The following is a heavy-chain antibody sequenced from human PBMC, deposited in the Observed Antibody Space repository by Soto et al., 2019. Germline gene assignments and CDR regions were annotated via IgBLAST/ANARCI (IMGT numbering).Heavy chain of an antibody. D-gene: IGHD1-26*01. V-gene: IGHV5-51*01. CDR1: GYSFTTHW. CDR2: FYPRDSAA. J-gene: IGHJ6*02. Sequence: RGESLKISCVGSGYSFTTHWVAWVRQMPGKGLEWMGIFYPRDSAATYSPSFQGQVTMSADKSSNTAYLQWNSLQASDTAIYYCARGGKDGSLFFGLEVWGQGTTVTVSS. CDR3: ARGGKDGSLFFGLEV.